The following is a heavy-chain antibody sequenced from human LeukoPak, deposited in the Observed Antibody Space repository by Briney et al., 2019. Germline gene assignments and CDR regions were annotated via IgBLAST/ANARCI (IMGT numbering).Heavy chain of an antibody. V-gene: IGHV3-23*01. J-gene: IGHJ4*02. CDR3: AKNMVRGVIMSSSFDY. D-gene: IGHD3-10*01. CDR1: GFTFSNYA. Sequence: GGSLRLSCAASGFTFSNYAMHWVRQAPGKGLEWVSAISASGGSTYYADSVKGRFTISRDNSKNPLYLQMNSLRAEDTAVYYCAKNMVRGVIMSSSFDYWGQGTLVTVSS. CDR2: ISASGGST.